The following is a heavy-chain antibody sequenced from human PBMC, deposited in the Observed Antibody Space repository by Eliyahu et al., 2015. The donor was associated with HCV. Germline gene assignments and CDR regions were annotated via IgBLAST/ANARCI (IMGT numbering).Heavy chain of an antibody. CDR1: GFTFSSYA. V-gene: IGHV3-23*04. D-gene: IGHD2-2*01. CDR3: AKSRNTEKYCSSTSCYVRGFDY. CDR2: ISGSGGST. Sequence: EVQLVESGGGLVQPGGSLRLSCAASGFTFSSYAMSWVRQAPGKGLEWVSAISGSGGSTYYADSVKGRFTISRDNSKNTLYLQMNSLRAEDTAVYYCAKSRNTEKYCSSTSCYVRGFDYWGQGTLVTVSS. J-gene: IGHJ4*02.